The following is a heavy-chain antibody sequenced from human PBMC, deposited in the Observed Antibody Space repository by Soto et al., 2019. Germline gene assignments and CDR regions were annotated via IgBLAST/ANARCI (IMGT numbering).Heavy chain of an antibody. Sequence: QVELQESGPGLVKPSQTLSLTCTVSGGSISSGNYYWSWIRQHPGKGLEWIGYIYYSGSTYYNPSLQSRVNILVDTSKNQFSLKLSSVTAADTAVYYCARGYSSDYYYYGMDVWGQGTTVTVSS. V-gene: IGHV4-31*03. CDR3: ARGYSSDYYYYGMDV. D-gene: IGHD6-25*01. J-gene: IGHJ6*02. CDR1: GGSISSGNYY. CDR2: IYYSGST.